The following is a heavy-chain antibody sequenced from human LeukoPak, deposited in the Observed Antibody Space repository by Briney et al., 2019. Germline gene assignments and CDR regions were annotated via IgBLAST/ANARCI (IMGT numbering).Heavy chain of an antibody. V-gene: IGHV1-18*01. CDR2: ISTYNDNT. D-gene: IGHD1-14*01. CDR3: ARAPELGWFDP. CDR1: GYTFTSYG. Sequence: GASVKVSCKASGYTFTSYGISWVRQAPGQGLEWMGWISTYNDNTDYAQKFQGRVTMTTDTSTSTAYMDLRSLRSDDTAVYYCARAPELGWFDPWGQGTLVTVSS. J-gene: IGHJ5*02.